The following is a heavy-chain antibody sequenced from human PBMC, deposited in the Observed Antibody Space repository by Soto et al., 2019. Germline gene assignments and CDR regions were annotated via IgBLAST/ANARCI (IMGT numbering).Heavy chain of an antibody. CDR1: GGSISNEKYY. CDR3: AAFVGAYWFFDF. D-gene: IGHD1-26*01. V-gene: IGHV4-30-4*08. J-gene: IGHJ2*01. CDR2: IYPSGTT. Sequence: SETLSLTCTVSGGSISNEKYYWSWIRQSPGKGLEWIGFIYPSGTTYYSPSLKSQVTISLDTSKNQFSLHLTSVTAADMAVYFCAAFVGAYWFFDFWGRGTLVTVSS.